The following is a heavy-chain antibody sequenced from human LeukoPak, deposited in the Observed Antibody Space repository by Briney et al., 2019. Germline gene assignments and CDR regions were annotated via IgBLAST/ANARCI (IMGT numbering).Heavy chain of an antibody. Sequence: SQTLSLTCAFSGDSVSSNSAAWNWIRKSPSRGLEWLGRTYYRSKWWNDYAVSVKSRITVTPDTTKNQFSLHMNSVPPEDTAVYYCAREVAGTWAFDVWGQGTVVTVSS. D-gene: IGHD6-19*01. CDR2: TYYRSKWWN. J-gene: IGHJ3*01. CDR1: GDSVSSNSAA. CDR3: AREVAGTWAFDV. V-gene: IGHV6-1*01.